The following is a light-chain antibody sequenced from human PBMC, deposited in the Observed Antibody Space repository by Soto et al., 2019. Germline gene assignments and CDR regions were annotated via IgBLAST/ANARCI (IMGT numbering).Light chain of an antibody. V-gene: IGLV3-21*02. CDR1: DIESKS. J-gene: IGLJ1*01. CDR2: DDS. Sequence: SYELTQPPSVSVAPGQTARITCGGNDIESKSVHWYQQKAGQAPVLVVYDDSDRPSGIPERFSGSNSGDTATLTISRVEAGDEADYYCQVWDVISEFYVFGTGTKVTVL. CDR3: QVWDVISEFYV.